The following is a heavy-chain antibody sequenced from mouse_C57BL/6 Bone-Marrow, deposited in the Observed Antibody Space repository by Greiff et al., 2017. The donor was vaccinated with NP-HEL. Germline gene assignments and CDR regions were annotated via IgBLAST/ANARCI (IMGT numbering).Heavy chain of an antibody. CDR3: TRDGYDYWFAY. CDR1: GFTFSSYA. Sequence: DVHLVESGEGLVKPGGSLKLSCAASGFTFSSYAMSWVRQTPEKRLEWVAYISSGGDYIYYADTVKGRFTISRDNARNTLYLQMSSLKSEDTAMYYCTRDGYDYWFAYWGQGTLVTVSA. V-gene: IGHV5-9-1*02. J-gene: IGHJ3*01. CDR2: ISSGGDYI. D-gene: IGHD2-4*01.